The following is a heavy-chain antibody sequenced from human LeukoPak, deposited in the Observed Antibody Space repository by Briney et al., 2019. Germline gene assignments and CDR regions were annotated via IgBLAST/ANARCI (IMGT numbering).Heavy chain of an antibody. CDR3: ASLGQPPAGYYYYYYMDV. CDR1: GFTFSSYS. J-gene: IGHJ6*03. CDR2: ISSSSSYI. V-gene: IGHV3-21*01. Sequence: PGGSLRLSCAASGFTFSSYSMNWVRQAPGKGLEWVSSISSSSSYIYYADSVKGRFTISRDNAKNSLYLQMNSLRAEDTAVYYCASLGQPPAGYYYYYYMDVWGKGTTVTVSS. D-gene: IGHD5-18*01.